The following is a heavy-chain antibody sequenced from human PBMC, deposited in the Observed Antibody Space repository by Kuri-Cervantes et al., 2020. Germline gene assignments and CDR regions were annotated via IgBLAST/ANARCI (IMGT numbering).Heavy chain of an antibody. Sequence: GESLKISCAASGFTFSSYSMNWVRQAPGKGLEWVSYISSSSSTIYYADSVKGRFTISRDNAKNSLYLQMNSLRDEDTAVYYCARDGRGSDSRFHWFDPWGQGTMVTVSS. CDR1: GFTFSSYS. CDR3: ARDGRGSDSRFHWFDP. CDR2: ISSSSSTI. D-gene: IGHD1-26*01. V-gene: IGHV3-48*02. J-gene: IGHJ5*02.